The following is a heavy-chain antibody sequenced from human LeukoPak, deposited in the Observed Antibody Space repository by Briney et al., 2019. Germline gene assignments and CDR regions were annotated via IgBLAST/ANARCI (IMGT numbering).Heavy chain of an antibody. Sequence: GGSLRLSCASGGTLCSHAWSWWVRPAPGKGLEWVGRIKGKNDGETPDYVAPVKGRFTLSRDDSKNTVFLQMNSVKTADTGMYYCTTAPGTLARGVFIDVWGTGTAVTVSS. J-gene: IGHJ6*03. V-gene: IGHV3-15*05. CDR1: GTLCSHAW. D-gene: IGHD3-10*01. CDR3: TTAPGTLARGVFIDV. CDR2: IKGKNDGETP.